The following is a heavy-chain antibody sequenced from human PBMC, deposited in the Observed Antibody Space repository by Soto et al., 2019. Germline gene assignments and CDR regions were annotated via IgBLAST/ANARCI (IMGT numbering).Heavy chain of an antibody. J-gene: IGHJ4*02. CDR3: AKGVVGDYYDSSGFDY. Sequence: EVQLVESGGGLVQPGRSLRLSCAASGFTFDDYAMHWVRQAPGEGLEWVSGISWNSGSIGYADSVKGRFTISRDNAKNSLYLQMNSLRAEDTALYYCAKGVVGDYYDSSGFDYWGQGTLVTVSS. CDR2: ISWNSGSI. CDR1: GFTFDDYA. V-gene: IGHV3-9*01. D-gene: IGHD3-22*01.